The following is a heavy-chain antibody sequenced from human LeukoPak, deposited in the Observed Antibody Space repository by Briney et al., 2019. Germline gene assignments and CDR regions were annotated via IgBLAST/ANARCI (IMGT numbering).Heavy chain of an antibody. J-gene: IGHJ3*02. V-gene: IGHV3-21*01. D-gene: IGHD2-8*01. Sequence: GGSLRLSCAASGFTFSSYSMNWVRQAPGKGLEWVSSISSSSSYIYYADSVKGRFTISRDNAKNSLYLQMNSLRAEDTAAYYCARPYCTNGVCSSTPLGAFDIWGQGTMVTVSS. CDR1: GFTFSSYS. CDR3: ARPYCTNGVCSSTPLGAFDI. CDR2: ISSSSSYI.